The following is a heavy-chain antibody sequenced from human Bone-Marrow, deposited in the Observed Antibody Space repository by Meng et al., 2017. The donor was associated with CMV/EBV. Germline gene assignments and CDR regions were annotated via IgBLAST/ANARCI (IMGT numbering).Heavy chain of an antibody. CDR1: GGTFSSYA. Sequence: SVKVSCKASGGTFSSYAISWVRQAPGQGLEWMGGIIPILGIANYAQKFQGRVTITADKSTSTAYMELSSLRSEDTAVYYCAGYYDFLSGYLNWFDPWGQGTLVTFSS. D-gene: IGHD3-3*01. J-gene: IGHJ5*02. CDR2: IIPILGIA. CDR3: AGYYDFLSGYLNWFDP. V-gene: IGHV1-69*10.